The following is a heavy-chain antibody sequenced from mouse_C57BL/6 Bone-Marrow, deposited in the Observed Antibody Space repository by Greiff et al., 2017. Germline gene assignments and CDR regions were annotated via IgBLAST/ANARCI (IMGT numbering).Heavy chain of an antibody. V-gene: IGHV1-81*01. CDR3: ASGLSYFDY. CDR2: ISPRSGNT. J-gene: IGHJ2*01. Sequence: VQLQESGAELARPGASVKLSCKASGYTFTSYGISWVKQRTGQGLEWIGEISPRSGNTYYNEKFKGKATLTADKSSSTAYMELRSLTSEDSAVXFCASGLSYFDYWGQGTTLTVSS. CDR1: GYTFTSYG.